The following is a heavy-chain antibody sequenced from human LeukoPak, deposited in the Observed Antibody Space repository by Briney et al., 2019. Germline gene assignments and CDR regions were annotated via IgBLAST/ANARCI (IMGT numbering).Heavy chain of an antibody. Sequence: ASVKVSCKASGYTFTSYDINWVRQATGQGLEWMGWMNPNSGNTGYAQKFQGRVTITRNTSTSTAYMELSSLRSEDTAVYYCALGYSSGGSCYPLAFGYWGQGTLVTVSS. CDR2: MNPNSGNT. CDR1: GYTFTSYD. D-gene: IGHD2-15*01. CDR3: ALGYSSGGSCYPLAFGY. V-gene: IGHV1-8*03. J-gene: IGHJ4*02.